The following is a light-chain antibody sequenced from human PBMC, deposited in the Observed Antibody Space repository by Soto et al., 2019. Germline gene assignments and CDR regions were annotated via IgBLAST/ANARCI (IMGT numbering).Light chain of an antibody. Sequence: QYALTQPASVSGSPGQSITISCTGTSSDVGGYNYVSWYQQHPGKVPKLMIFEVFRRPSGISNRFSGSKSGNTASLTISGLQADDEADYYCCSYTTTSTYVFGGGTKLTVL. V-gene: IGLV2-14*01. J-gene: IGLJ2*01. CDR1: SSDVGGYNY. CDR3: CSYTTTSTYV. CDR2: EVF.